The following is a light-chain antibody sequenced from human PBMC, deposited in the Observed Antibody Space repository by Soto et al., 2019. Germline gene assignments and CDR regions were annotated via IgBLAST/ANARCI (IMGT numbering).Light chain of an antibody. CDR2: DAS. Sequence: DIQMTQSPSTLSASVGDRVTITCRASQSISSWLAWYQQKPGKAPKLLIYDASSLESGVPSRFSGSGSGSEFTLTISSLQPDDFETYYCQQYNSYSTFGQGTKVAIK. J-gene: IGKJ1*01. CDR1: QSISSW. V-gene: IGKV1-5*01. CDR3: QQYNSYST.